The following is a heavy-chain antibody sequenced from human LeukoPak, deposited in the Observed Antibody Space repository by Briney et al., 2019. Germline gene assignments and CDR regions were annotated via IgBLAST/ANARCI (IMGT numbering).Heavy chain of an antibody. CDR1: GFTFSIYE. CDR2: ISTGSTTI. Sequence: GGSLRLSCEASGFTFSIYEMNWVRQAPGKGLEWVSYISTGSTTIYYADSVRGRFTISRDKAKNSLFLQMDSLRAEDTAVYFCAGGLHVGNSGGMYYSGQGNLVTVSS. V-gene: IGHV3-48*03. J-gene: IGHJ4*02. D-gene: IGHD4-23*01. CDR3: AGGLHVGNSGGMYY.